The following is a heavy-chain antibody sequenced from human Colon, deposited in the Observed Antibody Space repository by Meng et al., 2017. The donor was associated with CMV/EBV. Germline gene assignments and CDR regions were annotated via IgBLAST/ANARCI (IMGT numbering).Heavy chain of an antibody. Sequence: QVEESGPGPVKPSATLSLSCTVSGGSISSYYWSWIRQPAGKGLEWIGRIYPSGFPKYKPSLESRVTMSADTSKNQISLKLTSVTAADTAVYYCARAQYTYGYWIFDYWGQGTLVTVSS. V-gene: IGHV4-4*07. CDR1: GGSISSYY. J-gene: IGHJ4*02. D-gene: IGHD5-18*01. CDR2: IYPSGFP. CDR3: ARAQYTYGYWIFDY.